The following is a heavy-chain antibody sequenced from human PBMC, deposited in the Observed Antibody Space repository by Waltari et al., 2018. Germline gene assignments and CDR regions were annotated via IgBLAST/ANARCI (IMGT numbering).Heavy chain of an antibody. V-gene: IGHV4-59*01. J-gene: IGHJ5*02. CDR3: ARGRGWFDP. D-gene: IGHD3-10*01. CDR2: IYYSGST. CDR1: GGSIRSYY. Sequence: QVQLQESGPGLVQPSETLSLTCTVSGGSIRSYYWSWIRQPPGKGLEWIGYIYYSGSTNYNPSLKSRVTISVDTSKNQFSLKLSSVTAADTAVYYCARGRGWFDPWGQGTLVTVSS.